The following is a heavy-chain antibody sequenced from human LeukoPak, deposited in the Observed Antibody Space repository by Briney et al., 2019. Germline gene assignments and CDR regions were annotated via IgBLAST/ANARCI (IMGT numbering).Heavy chain of an antibody. CDR1: GGSFSGYY. CDR3: ARGPVEMATIEDAFDI. CDR2: IYYSGST. Sequence: SETLSLTCAVYGGSFSGYYWSWIRQPPGKGLEWIGYIYYSGSTNYNPSLKSRVTISVDTSKNQFSLKLSSVTAADTAVYYCARGPVEMATIEDAFDIWGQGTMVTVSS. J-gene: IGHJ3*02. D-gene: IGHD5-24*01. V-gene: IGHV4-59*01.